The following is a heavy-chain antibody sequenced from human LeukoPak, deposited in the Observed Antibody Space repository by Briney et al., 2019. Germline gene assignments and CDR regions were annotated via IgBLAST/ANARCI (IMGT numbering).Heavy chain of an antibody. D-gene: IGHD6-19*01. Sequence: PSETLSLTCTVSGDSSRSRSYCWGWIRQPPGKGREWIGSIYNSGSTYYSPSLKSRVTMSVDTSTHQFSLELSSVTAADTAVYYCARHIQWLSSYYFDYWGPGILVTVSS. CDR3: ARHIQWLSSYYFDY. V-gene: IGHV4-39*01. J-gene: IGHJ4*02. CDR2: IYNSGST. CDR1: GDSSRSRSYC.